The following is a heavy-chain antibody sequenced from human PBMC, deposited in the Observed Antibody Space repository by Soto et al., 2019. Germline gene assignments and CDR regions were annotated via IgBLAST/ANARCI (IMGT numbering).Heavy chain of an antibody. Sequence: SETLSLTCTVSGGSVSSGGYYWSWIRQPPGKGLEWIGYIYYSGSTNYNPSLKSRVTISVDTSKNQFSLKLSSVTAADTAVYYCARGIDYWGQGTLVTVSS. CDR1: GGSVSSGGYY. CDR3: ARGIDY. CDR2: IYYSGST. V-gene: IGHV4-61*08. J-gene: IGHJ4*02.